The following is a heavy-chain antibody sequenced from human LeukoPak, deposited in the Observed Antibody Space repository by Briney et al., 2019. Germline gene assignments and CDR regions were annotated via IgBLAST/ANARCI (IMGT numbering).Heavy chain of an antibody. Sequence: GASVKVSCKASGYTFTSYDINWVRQATGQGLEWMGWMNPNSGNTGYAQKFQGRVTMTRNTSISTAYMELSSLRSEDTAVYYCARGRRIAAAGTWRFDYYYGMDVWGQGTTVTVSS. CDR1: GYTFTSYD. CDR3: ARGRRIAAAGTWRFDYYYGMDV. V-gene: IGHV1-8*01. D-gene: IGHD6-13*01. CDR2: MNPNSGNT. J-gene: IGHJ6*02.